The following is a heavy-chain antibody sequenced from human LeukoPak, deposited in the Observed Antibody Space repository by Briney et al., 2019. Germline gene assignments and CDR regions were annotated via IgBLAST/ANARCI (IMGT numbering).Heavy chain of an antibody. Sequence: GGSLKISCKGSGYSFTSYWIGWVRQMPGKGLEWMGIIYPGDSDTRYSPSFQGQVTISADKSISTAYLQWSSLKASDTAMYYCARQGSSWSNWFDPWGQGTLVTVSS. CDR1: GYSFTSYW. V-gene: IGHV5-51*01. D-gene: IGHD6-13*01. CDR3: ARQGSSWSNWFDP. J-gene: IGHJ5*02. CDR2: IYPGDSDT.